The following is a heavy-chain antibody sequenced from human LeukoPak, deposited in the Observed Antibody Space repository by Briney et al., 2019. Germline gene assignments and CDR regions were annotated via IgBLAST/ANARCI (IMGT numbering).Heavy chain of an antibody. CDR2: ISSSSYI. J-gene: IGHJ4*02. D-gene: IGHD3-22*01. V-gene: IGHV3-21*01. CDR3: AREGSSGYYFDY. Sequence: GGSLRLSCAASGFTFRTYGMHWVRQAPGKGLEWVSSISSSSYIYYADSVKGRFTISRDNAKNSLYLQTNSLRAEDTAVYYCAREGSSGYYFDYWGQGTLVTVSS. CDR1: GFTFRTYG.